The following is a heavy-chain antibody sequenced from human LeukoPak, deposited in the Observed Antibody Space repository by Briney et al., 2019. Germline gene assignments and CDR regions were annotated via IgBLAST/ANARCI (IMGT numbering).Heavy chain of an antibody. V-gene: IGHV1-69*01. CDR2: IITIFGRG. D-gene: IGHD3-9*01. CDR3: ARGFPNVNKYYDILTGYPYYFDY. Sequence: GSSVKVSCKASGGTFISYAISWVGQAPGQGLEWMGGIITIFGRGKYAQKFQGRVTITADESTSTAYMELSSLRSEDTAVYYCARGFPNVNKYYDILTGYPYYFDYWGQGTLVTVSS. CDR1: GGTFISYA. J-gene: IGHJ4*02.